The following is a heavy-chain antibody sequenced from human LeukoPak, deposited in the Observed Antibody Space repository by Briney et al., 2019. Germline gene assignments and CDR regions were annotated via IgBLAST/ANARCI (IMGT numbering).Heavy chain of an antibody. J-gene: IGHJ4*02. V-gene: IGHV3-7*01. D-gene: IGHD6-6*01. CDR3: ARIGYSSSSMDY. Sequence: GGSLRLSCAASGFTFSNYWMSWVRQAPGKGLEWVANIKQDRSQIYYVDSMKGRFTISRDNPKNSLYLQMNSLRAEDTAVYYCARIGYSSSSMDYWGLGTLVTVSS. CDR2: IKQDRSQI. CDR1: GFTFSNYW.